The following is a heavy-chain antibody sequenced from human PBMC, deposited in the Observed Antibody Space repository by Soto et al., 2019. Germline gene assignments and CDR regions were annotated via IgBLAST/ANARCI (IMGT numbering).Heavy chain of an antibody. J-gene: IGHJ4*02. D-gene: IGHD3-16*02. V-gene: IGHV3-30*18. Sequence: QVQLVESGGGVVQPGRSLRLSCAASGFTFSSYGMHWVRQAPGKGLEWVAIISYDGSNQYYADSVKGRFTISRDNSKNKLFLQMNSLRPEDTAVYYCAKALGELSPERYDHWGQGILVTVSS. CDR3: AKALGELSPERYDH. CDR1: GFTFSSYG. CDR2: ISYDGSNQ.